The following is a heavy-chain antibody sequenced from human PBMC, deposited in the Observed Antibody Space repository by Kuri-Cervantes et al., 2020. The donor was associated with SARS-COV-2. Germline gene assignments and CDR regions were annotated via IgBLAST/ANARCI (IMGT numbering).Heavy chain of an antibody. Sequence: ASVKVSCKASGYTFTSYAMNWVRQAPGQGLEWMGWINPNSGGTNYAQKFQGRVTMTRDTSISTAYMELSRLRSDDTAVYYCAAGPSGQLVPDYWGQGTLVTVSS. CDR1: GYTFTSYA. J-gene: IGHJ4*02. V-gene: IGHV1-2*02. CDR3: AAGPSGQLVPDY. CDR2: INPNSGGT. D-gene: IGHD6-6*01.